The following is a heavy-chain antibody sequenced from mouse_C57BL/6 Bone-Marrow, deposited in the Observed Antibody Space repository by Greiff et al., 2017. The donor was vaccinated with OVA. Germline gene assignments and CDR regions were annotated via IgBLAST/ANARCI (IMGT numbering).Heavy chain of an antibody. D-gene: IGHD2-5*01. CDR1: GFNIKNTY. CDR2: IDPANGNT. J-gene: IGHJ4*01. CDR3: ARYSNYPLYAMDY. Sequence: VQLKESVAELVRPGASVKLSCTASGFNIKNTYMHWVKQRPEQGLEWIGRIDPANGNTKYAPKFQGKATITADTSSNTAYLQLSSLTSEDTAIYYCARYSNYPLYAMDYWGQGTSVTVSS. V-gene: IGHV14-3*01.